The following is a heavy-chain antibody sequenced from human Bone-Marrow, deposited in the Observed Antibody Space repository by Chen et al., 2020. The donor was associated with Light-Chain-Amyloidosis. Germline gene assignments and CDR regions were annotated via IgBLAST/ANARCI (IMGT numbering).Heavy chain of an antibody. Sequence: EVQLVESGGGVAQPGGSLRLSCVVSGFICENYAMHWVRQVPGKGLEWLCLISGDGGNTDYADSVKGRFIVSRDKSKNSLYLQMNSLRAEDTAFYYCAKDKPGVFANWGQGTLVTVSS. CDR2: ISGDGGNT. CDR1: GFICENYA. CDR3: AKDKPGVFAN. V-gene: IGHV3-43*02. J-gene: IGHJ4*02. D-gene: IGHD2-8*01.